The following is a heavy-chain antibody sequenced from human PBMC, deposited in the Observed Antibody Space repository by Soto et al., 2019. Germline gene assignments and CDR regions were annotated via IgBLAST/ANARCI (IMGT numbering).Heavy chain of an antibody. V-gene: IGHV1-18*01. CDR2: ISGYNGNT. D-gene: IGHD5-12*01. J-gene: IGHJ4*02. Sequence: QVQLVQSGADVKKPGASVKVPCKTSGYTFTNYGISWVRQAPGQGLEWMGWISGYNGNTAYPQKFQGRVTMTTDTSTSTAYMELRSLRSDDTAVYYCPRDGDSGHDDFDYWGQGTLVTVSS. CDR1: GYTFTNYG. CDR3: PRDGDSGHDDFDY.